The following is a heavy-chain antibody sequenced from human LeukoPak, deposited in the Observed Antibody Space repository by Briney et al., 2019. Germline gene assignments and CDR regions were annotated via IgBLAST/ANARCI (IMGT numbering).Heavy chain of an antibody. CDR3: ARGVYGDYDQFDY. Sequence: TSETLSLTCAVYGGSFSGYYWSWIRQPPGKGLEWIGEINHSGTTNYNPSLKSRVTISVDRSKNQFSLKLSSVTAADTAVYYCARGVYGDYDQFDYWGQGTLVTVSS. CDR1: GGSFSGYY. J-gene: IGHJ4*02. V-gene: IGHV4-34*01. D-gene: IGHD4-17*01. CDR2: INHSGTT.